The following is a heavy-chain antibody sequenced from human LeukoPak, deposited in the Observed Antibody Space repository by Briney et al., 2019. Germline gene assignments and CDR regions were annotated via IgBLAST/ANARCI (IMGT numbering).Heavy chain of an antibody. J-gene: IGHJ4*02. Sequence: GGSLRLSCAASGFTFSSYWMSWVRQAPGKGLEWVANIKKDGSEKYYVDSVKGRFTISRDNAKTSLYLQMNSLRAEDTAVYYCARDSVLYVWGSYRFDYWGQGTLVTVSS. CDR1: GFTFSSYW. CDR3: ARDSVLYVWGSYRFDY. V-gene: IGHV3-7*01. CDR2: IKKDGSEK. D-gene: IGHD3-16*02.